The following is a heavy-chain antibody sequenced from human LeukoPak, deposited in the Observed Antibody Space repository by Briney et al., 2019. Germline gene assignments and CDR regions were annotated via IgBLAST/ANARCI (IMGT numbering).Heavy chain of an antibody. CDR2: MNPNSGNT. D-gene: IGHD6-19*01. CDR1: GYTFTSYD. CDR3: AYSSGWYGRAFDI. J-gene: IGHJ3*02. Sequence: HRASVKVSCRASGYTFTSYDINWVRQATGQGLERMGWMNPNSGNTGYAQKFQGRVTMTRNTSISTAYMELSSLRSEDTAVYYCAYSSGWYGRAFDIWGQGTMVTVSS. V-gene: IGHV1-8*01.